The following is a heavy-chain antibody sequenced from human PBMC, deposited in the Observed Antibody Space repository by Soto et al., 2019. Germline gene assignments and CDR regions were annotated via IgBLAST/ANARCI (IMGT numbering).Heavy chain of an antibody. Sequence: QVQLLQSGSEVKKPGASVRVSCKVSGDTLNKSTISWVRLAPGQGLAWMGRIIPTLGIANSAQKFQDRFSITADKFTSTIYMEMRSLKPEDTAVYYCARVIRSFISSFDFWGQGTLVTVSS. CDR3: ARVIRSFISSFDF. V-gene: IGHV1-69*02. CDR2: IIPTLGIA. J-gene: IGHJ4*02. D-gene: IGHD2-21*01. CDR1: GDTLNKST.